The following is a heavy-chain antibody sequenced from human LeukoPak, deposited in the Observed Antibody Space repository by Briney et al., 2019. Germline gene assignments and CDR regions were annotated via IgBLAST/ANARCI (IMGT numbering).Heavy chain of an antibody. CDR3: ARAYYQNYFDY. Sequence: SETLSLTCTVSGGSISSYYWSWIRQPPGKGLEWIGYIYYSGSTNYNPSLKSRVTISVNTSKNQFSLKLSSVTAADTAVYYCARAYYQNYFDYWGQGTLVTVSS. D-gene: IGHD3-10*01. CDR2: IYYSGST. CDR1: GGSISSYY. V-gene: IGHV4-59*01. J-gene: IGHJ4*02.